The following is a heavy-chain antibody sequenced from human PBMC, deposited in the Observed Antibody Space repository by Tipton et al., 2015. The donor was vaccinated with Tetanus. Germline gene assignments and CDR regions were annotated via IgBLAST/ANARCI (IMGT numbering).Heavy chain of an antibody. D-gene: IGHD3-16*01. CDR1: GFTFSSYS. J-gene: IGHJ3*02. CDR3: ARDRGCRIDAFDI. V-gene: IGHV3-21*01. Sequence: GSLRLSCAASGFTFSSYSMNWVRQAPGKGLEWVSSISSSSSYIYYADSVKGRFTISRDNAKNSLYLQMNSLRAEDTAVYYCARDRGCRIDAFDIWGQGTMVTVSS. CDR2: ISSSSSYI.